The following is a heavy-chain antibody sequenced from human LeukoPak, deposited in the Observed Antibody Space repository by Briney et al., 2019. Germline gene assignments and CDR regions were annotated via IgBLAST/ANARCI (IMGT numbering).Heavy chain of an antibody. CDR2: IYYSGST. D-gene: IGHD2-2*01. Sequence: PSETLSLTCTVSGGSISSSSYYWGWIRQPPGKGLEWIGSIYYSGSTYYNPSLKSRVTISVDTSKNQFSLKLSSVTAADTAVYYCARGVVVVPAANGNWFDPWGQGTLVTVSS. J-gene: IGHJ5*02. CDR3: ARGVVVVPAANGNWFDP. V-gene: IGHV4-39*01. CDR1: GGSISSSSYY.